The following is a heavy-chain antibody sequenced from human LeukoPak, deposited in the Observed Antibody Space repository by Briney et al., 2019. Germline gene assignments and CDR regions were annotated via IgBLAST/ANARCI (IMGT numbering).Heavy chain of an antibody. J-gene: IGHJ4*02. CDR2: INPNSGGT. CDR1: GYTFTGDY. Sequence: ASVKVSCKASGYTFTGDYMHWVRQAPGQGLEWMGWINPNSGGTNYAQKFQGRVTMTRDTSISTAYMELSRLRSDDTAVYYCARVPATGFWSGYYKSFFDYWGQGTLVTVSS. CDR3: ARVPATGFWSGYYKSFFDY. V-gene: IGHV1-2*02. D-gene: IGHD3-3*01.